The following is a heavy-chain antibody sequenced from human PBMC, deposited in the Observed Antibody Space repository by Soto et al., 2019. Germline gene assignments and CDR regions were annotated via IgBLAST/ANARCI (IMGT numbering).Heavy chain of an antibody. CDR2: IKSKTDGGTT. CDR3: TTEVYYDILTGYVDV. Sequence: GGSLRLSCAASGFTFSNAWMSWVRQAPGKGLEWVGRIKSKTDGGTTDYAAPVKGRFTISRDDSKNTLYLQMNSLKTEDTAVYYCTTEVYYDILTGYVDVWGKGTTVTVSS. J-gene: IGHJ6*03. D-gene: IGHD3-9*01. CDR1: GFTFSNAW. V-gene: IGHV3-15*01.